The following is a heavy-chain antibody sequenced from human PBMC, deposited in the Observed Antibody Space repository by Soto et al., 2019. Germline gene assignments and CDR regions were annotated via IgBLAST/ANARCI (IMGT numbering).Heavy chain of an antibody. CDR2: INSDGSST. Sequence: GGSLRLSCAASGFTFSSYWMHWVRQAPGKGLVWVSRINSDGSSTSYADSVKGRFTISRDNAKNTLYLQMNSLRAEDTAVYYCARGPYYDFWSGYYGPIYYYYYYMDVWGKGTTVTVS. D-gene: IGHD3-3*01. V-gene: IGHV3-74*01. CDR1: GFTFSSYW. J-gene: IGHJ6*03. CDR3: ARGPYYDFWSGYYGPIYYYYYYMDV.